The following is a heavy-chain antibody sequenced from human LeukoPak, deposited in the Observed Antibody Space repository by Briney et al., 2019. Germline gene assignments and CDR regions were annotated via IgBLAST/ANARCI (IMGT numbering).Heavy chain of an antibody. D-gene: IGHD5-24*01. CDR1: GGSISSGSYY. CDR2: IYTSGST. CDR3: ASGPGRAWLQPTFDY. Sequence: PSQTLSLTCTVSGGSISSGSYYWSWIRQPAGKGLEWIGRIYTSGSTNYNPSLKSRVTISVDTSKNQFSLKLSSVTAADTAVYYCASGPGRAWLQPTFDYWGQGTLVTVSS. J-gene: IGHJ4*02. V-gene: IGHV4-61*02.